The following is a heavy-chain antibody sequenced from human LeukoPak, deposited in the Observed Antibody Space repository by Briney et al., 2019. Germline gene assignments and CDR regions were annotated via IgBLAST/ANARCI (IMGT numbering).Heavy chain of an antibody. CDR1: GYTFTSYD. CDR3: ARGRKRWSSGSREYYFDY. J-gene: IGHJ4*02. Sequence: ASVKVSCKASGYTFTSYDINWVRQATGQGLEWMGWMNPNSGNTGYAQKFQGRVTMTRNTSISTACMELSSLRSEDTAVYYCARGRKRWSSGSREYYFDYWGQGTLVTVSS. CDR2: MNPNSGNT. D-gene: IGHD3-10*01. V-gene: IGHV1-8*01.